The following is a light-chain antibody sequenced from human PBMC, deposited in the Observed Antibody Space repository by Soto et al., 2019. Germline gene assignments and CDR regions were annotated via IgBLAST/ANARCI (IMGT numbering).Light chain of an antibody. V-gene: IGLV8-61*01. CDR3: VLYMGSGIS. Sequence: QAVVTQEPSFSVSPGRTVTLTCGLSSGSVSTSYYPSWYQQTPGQAPRTLIYSTNTRSSGVPDRFSGSILGNKAALTITGAQADDESYYYCVLYMGSGISFGGGTKVTVL. CDR2: STN. J-gene: IGLJ2*01. CDR1: SGSVSTSYY.